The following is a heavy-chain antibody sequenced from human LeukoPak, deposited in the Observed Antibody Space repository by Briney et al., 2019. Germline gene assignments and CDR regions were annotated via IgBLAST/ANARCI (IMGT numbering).Heavy chain of an antibody. CDR3: AKDRVRSHYGGNYFDY. D-gene: IGHD4-17*01. V-gene: IGHV1-2*02. J-gene: IGHJ4*02. Sequence: ASVKVSCKASGYTFTGYYMHWVRQAPGQGLEWMGWINPNSGGTNYAQKFQGRVTMTRDTSISTAYMELSRLRSDDTAVYYCAKDRVRSHYGGNYFDYWGQGTLVTVSS. CDR2: INPNSGGT. CDR1: GYTFTGYY.